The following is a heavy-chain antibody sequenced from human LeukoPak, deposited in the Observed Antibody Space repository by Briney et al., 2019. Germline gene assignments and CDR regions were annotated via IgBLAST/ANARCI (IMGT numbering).Heavy chain of an antibody. J-gene: IGHJ4*02. Sequence: GGSLRLSCAASGFTFSSYAMSWVRQAPGKGLEWVSAISGSGGSTYYADSVKGRFTISRDNSKNTLYLQMNSLRAEDTAVYYCAKQPDSSSWSALDYWGQGTLVTVSS. CDR1: GFTFSSYA. V-gene: IGHV3-23*01. CDR2: ISGSGGST. D-gene: IGHD6-13*01. CDR3: AKQPDSSSWSALDY.